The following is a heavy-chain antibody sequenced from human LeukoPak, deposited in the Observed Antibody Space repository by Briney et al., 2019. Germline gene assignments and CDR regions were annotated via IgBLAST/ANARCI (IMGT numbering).Heavy chain of an antibody. CDR3: ARDLRDYGDPYAFDI. V-gene: IGHV4-39*07. CDR2: IYHNGNT. CDR1: GASTSSHIDY. D-gene: IGHD4-17*01. Sequence: PSETLSLTCTVAGASTSSHIDYWGWIRQPPGKGLEWIGSIYHNGNTYYNPSLTSRVAMSIDTSKNQFSLIVRSVTAADTAVYYCARDLRDYGDPYAFDIWGQGTMVTVSS. J-gene: IGHJ3*02.